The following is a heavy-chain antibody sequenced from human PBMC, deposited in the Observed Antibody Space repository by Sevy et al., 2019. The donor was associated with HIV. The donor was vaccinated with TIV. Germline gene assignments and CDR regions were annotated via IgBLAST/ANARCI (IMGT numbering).Heavy chain of an antibody. D-gene: IGHD3-22*01. CDR3: ARDGWDDSSGYYLFFDY. Sequence: TLSLTCTVSGGSISSGGYYWSWIRQHPGKGLEWIGYIYYSGSTCYNPSLKSRVTISVDTSKNQFSLKLSSVTAADTAVYYCARDGWDDSSGYYLFFDYWGQGTLVTVSS. CDR2: IYYSGST. V-gene: IGHV4-31*03. J-gene: IGHJ4*02. CDR1: GGSISSGGYY.